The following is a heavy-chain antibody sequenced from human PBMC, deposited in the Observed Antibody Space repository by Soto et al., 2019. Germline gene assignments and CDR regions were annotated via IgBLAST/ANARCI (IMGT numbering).Heavy chain of an antibody. J-gene: IGHJ4*02. V-gene: IGHV3-23*01. D-gene: IGHD3-10*01. CDR3: AKKVNSGSGSQYFDY. CDR1: EFNFRSDP. Sequence: PGGSLRLSGVASEFNFRSDPVSWVLRRPGKGLEWVSGFRAGGDDVSTYYADSVKGRFTISRDNSKNTLFLQMNNLRAEATAIYYCAKKVNSGSGSQYFDYFGQGTLVTVPS. CDR2: FRAGGDDVST.